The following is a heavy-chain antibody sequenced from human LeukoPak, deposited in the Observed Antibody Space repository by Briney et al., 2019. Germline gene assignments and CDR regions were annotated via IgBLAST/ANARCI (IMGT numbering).Heavy chain of an antibody. J-gene: IGHJ1*01. CDR1: GFTFSGYA. CDR2: ISGSGAYT. CDR3: AKYFASGSYYKLPH. D-gene: IGHD3-10*01. Sequence: PGGSLRLSCAASGFTFSGYAMSWVRQAPGKGLEWVSTISGSGAYTYYADSVKGRFTISRDNSKNTLYLQMNSLRAEDTAVYYCAKYFASGSYYKLPHWGQGTLVTVSS. V-gene: IGHV3-23*01.